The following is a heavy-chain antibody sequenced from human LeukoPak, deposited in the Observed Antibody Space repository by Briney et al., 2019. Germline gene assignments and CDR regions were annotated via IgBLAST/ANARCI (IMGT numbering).Heavy chain of an antibody. CDR1: DDSITMYY. V-gene: IGHV4-59*01. D-gene: IGHD2-2*01. Sequence: SETLSLTCSVSDDSITMYYWTWLRQPPGKGLEWIGYIYYSGSTNYNPSLKSRVTISVDTSKNQFSLKLSSVTAADTAVYYCARGGEVGDYFDYWGQGTLVTVSS. CDR2: IYYSGST. CDR3: ARGGEVGDYFDY. J-gene: IGHJ4*02.